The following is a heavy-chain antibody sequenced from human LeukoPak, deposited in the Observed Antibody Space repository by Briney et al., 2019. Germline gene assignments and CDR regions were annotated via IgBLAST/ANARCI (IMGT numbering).Heavy chain of an antibody. CDR2: IFYTGSS. V-gene: IGHV4-59*01. CDR1: GASISSYY. CDR3: ARAGAWQIDP. Sequence: PSETLSLTCTVSGASISSYYWSWIRQPPGKGLEWIGHIFYTGSSNYNPSLKSRVTISLDRSKNQFSLRLTSVTAADTAVYYCARAGAWQIDPWGQGTLVSVSS. J-gene: IGHJ5*02. D-gene: IGHD3-10*01.